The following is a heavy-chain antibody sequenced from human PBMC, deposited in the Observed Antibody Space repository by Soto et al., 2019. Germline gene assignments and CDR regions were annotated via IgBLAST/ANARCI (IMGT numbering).Heavy chain of an antibody. J-gene: IGHJ3*01. Sequence: SETQSLSCSVACGYISGYYWSWIRQPPGKGLEWIGYIYYSGSTNYNPSLKSRVTISVDTSKNQFSLKLSSVTAADTAVYYCERERSTSYYDDAFDFWGQGSMVTVSS. CDR1: CGYISGYY. CDR3: ERERSTSYYDDAFDF. V-gene: IGHV4-59*01. CDR2: IYYSGST. D-gene: IGHD3-22*01.